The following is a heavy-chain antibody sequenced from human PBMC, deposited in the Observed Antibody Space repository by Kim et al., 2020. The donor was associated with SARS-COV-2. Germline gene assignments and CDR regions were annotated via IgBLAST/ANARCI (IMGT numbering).Heavy chain of an antibody. CDR1: GYTLTELS. J-gene: IGHJ6*02. CDR3: ATLRWNYYYYGMDV. D-gene: IGHD1-1*01. CDR2: FDPEDGET. Sequence: ASVKVSCKVSGYTLTELSMHWVRQAPGKGLEWMGGFDPEDGETIYEQKFQGRVTITEDTSTDTAYMELSSLSSEDTAVYYCATLRWNYYYYGMDVWGQGTTVTVSS. V-gene: IGHV1-24*01.